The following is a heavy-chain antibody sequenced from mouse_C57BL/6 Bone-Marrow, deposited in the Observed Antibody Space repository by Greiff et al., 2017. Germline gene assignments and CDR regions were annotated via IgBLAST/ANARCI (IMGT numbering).Heavy chain of an antibody. V-gene: IGHV5-4*01. D-gene: IGHD2-3*01. CDR2: ISDGGSST. CDR1: GFTFSSYA. J-gene: IGHJ4*01. Sequence: EVMLVESGGGLVKPGGSLKLSCAASGFTFSSYAMSWVRQTPEKRLEWVATISDGGSSTYYPDNVKGRFTSSRDNAKNNLYLQMSHLKSEDTAMYYCARDPGGYYPYYAMDYGGQGTSVTVSA. CDR3: ARDPGGYYPYYAMDY.